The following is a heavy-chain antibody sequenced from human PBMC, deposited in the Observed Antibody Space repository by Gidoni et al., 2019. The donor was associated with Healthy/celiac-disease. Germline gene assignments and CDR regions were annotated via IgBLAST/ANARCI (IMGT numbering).Heavy chain of an antibody. CDR3: ARGIWPYYYGMDV. CDR1: GFTFRSYG. CDR2: IWYDGSNK. J-gene: IGHJ6*02. Sequence: QVQLVESGGGVVQPGRSLRLSCAASGFTFRSYGMHWVRQAPGKGLEWVAVIWYDGSNKYYADCVKGRFTISRDNSKNTLYLQMNSLRAEDTAVYYCARGIWPYYYGMDVWGQGTTVTVSS. V-gene: IGHV3-33*01. D-gene: IGHD3-16*01.